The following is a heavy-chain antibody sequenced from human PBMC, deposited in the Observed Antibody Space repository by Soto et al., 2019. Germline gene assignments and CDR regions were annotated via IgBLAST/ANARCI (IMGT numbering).Heavy chain of an antibody. Sequence: QVQLVQSGTEVKKPGASVKVSCKASGYTFNSYGISWVRQAPGQGLEWMGWISPYDDNTNYAQNLQGRVTMTTDTATTTAYMELRSLRSDDTAVYYCARGGYYDSSGSRNYHYYGMDAWGQGTTVTVS. V-gene: IGHV1-18*01. CDR2: ISPYDDNT. J-gene: IGHJ6*02. CDR3: ARGGYYDSSGSRNYHYYGMDA. CDR1: GYTFNSYG. D-gene: IGHD3-22*01.